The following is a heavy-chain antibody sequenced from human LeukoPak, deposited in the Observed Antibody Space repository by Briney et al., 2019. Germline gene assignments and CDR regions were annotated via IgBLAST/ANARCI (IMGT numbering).Heavy chain of an antibody. J-gene: IGHJ4*02. CDR2: ISGSGGST. Sequence: PGGSLRLSCAASGFTFSSYAMSWVRQAPGKGLEWVSAISGSGGSTYCADSVKGQFTISRDNSKNTLYLQMNSLRAEDTAVYYCAREPRYGSGSYYKLPLTWGQGTLVTVSS. V-gene: IGHV3-23*01. CDR3: AREPRYGSGSYYKLPLT. D-gene: IGHD3-10*01. CDR1: GFTFSSYA.